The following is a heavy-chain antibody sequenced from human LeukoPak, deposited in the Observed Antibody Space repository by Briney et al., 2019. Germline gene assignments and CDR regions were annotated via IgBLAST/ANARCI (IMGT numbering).Heavy chain of an antibody. CDR2: ISAYSDNT. J-gene: IGHJ3*02. CDR3: ARDHRDYGSTRAFDI. Sequence: ASVKVSCKASGYTFTSYDINWVRQAPGQGLEWMGWISAYSDNTKYAQRLQGRVTMTTDTSTSTAYMELRSLRSDDTAVYYCARDHRDYGSTRAFDIWGQGTMVTVSS. CDR1: GYTFTSYD. D-gene: IGHD3-10*01. V-gene: IGHV1-18*01.